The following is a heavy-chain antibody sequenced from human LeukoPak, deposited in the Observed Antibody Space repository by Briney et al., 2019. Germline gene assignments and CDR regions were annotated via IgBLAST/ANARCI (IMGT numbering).Heavy chain of an antibody. CDR3: ARELLYYYDSSGYWSQTAAFDI. CDR1: GGSISNYY. Sequence: SETLSLTCTVSGGSISNYYWGWIRQPPGKGLEWIGSIYYSGSTYYNPSLKSRVTISVDTSKNQFSLKLSSVTAADTAVYYCARELLYYYDSSGYWSQTAAFDIWGQGTMVTVSS. J-gene: IGHJ3*02. V-gene: IGHV4-39*07. D-gene: IGHD3-22*01. CDR2: IYYSGST.